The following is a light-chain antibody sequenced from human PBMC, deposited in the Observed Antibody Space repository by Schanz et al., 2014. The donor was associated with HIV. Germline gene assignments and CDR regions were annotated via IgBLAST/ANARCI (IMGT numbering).Light chain of an antibody. Sequence: QSVLTQPPSASGTPGQSVTISCSGSSSNIGSNAVHWYQQLPGTAPKLLIYINNQRPSGVPDRFSASTSGASASLAITGLQSEDEADYYCAAWDDSLNGWVFGGGTKLTVL. CDR1: SSNIGSNA. V-gene: IGLV1-44*01. J-gene: IGLJ3*02. CDR3: AAWDDSLNGWV. CDR2: INN.